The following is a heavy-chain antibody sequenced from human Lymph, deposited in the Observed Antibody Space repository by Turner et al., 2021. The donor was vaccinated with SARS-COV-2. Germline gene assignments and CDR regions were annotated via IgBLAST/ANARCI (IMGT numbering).Heavy chain of an antibody. CDR1: GFTFSSYS. CDR2: ITFTSSYR. D-gene: IGHD2-21*02. Sequence: VQLVASGGGLVKPGGSLRLSCAASGFTFSSYSMNWVRQAPGKGLEWGSSITFTSSYRYYADSVKGRFTISRDNAKNSLYLQMNSLRAEDTAVYYCARGPPDFPYYFDYWGQGTLVTVSS. J-gene: IGHJ4*02. V-gene: IGHV3-21*01. CDR3: ARGPPDFPYYFDY.